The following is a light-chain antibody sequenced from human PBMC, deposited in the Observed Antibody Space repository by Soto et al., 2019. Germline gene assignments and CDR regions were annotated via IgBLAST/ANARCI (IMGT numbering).Light chain of an antibody. CDR3: CSYAGSPRYV. V-gene: IGLV2-11*01. CDR2: DVS. J-gene: IGLJ1*01. CDR1: SSDVGGYNY. Sequence: QSVLTQPRSVSGSPGQSVTISCTGTSSDVGGYNYVSWYQQHPGNAPKVMIYDVSERPSGVPDRFSVSKSGNTAYLTISGLQAEDEADYYCCSYAGSPRYVLGTGTKVTVL.